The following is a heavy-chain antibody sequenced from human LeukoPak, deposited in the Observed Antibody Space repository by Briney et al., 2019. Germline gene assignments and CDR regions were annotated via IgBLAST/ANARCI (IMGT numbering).Heavy chain of an antibody. CDR3: ARTYVWGSYRPYYFDY. D-gene: IGHD3-16*02. Sequence: GESLKISCKDSGYSFTSYWIGWVRQMPGKGLEWMGIIYPGDSDTGYSPSFQGQVTISADKSISTAYLQWSSLKASDTAMYYCARTYVWGSYRPYYFDYWGQGTLVTVSS. CDR1: GYSFTSYW. V-gene: IGHV5-51*01. CDR2: IYPGDSDT. J-gene: IGHJ4*02.